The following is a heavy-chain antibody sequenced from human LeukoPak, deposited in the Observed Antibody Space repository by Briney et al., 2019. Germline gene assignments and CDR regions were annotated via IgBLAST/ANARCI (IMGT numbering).Heavy chain of an antibody. CDR2: IKQDGSEK. V-gene: IGHV3-7*01. Sequence: GGSLRLSCAASGFTFSRYWMSWVRQPPGKGLEWVANIKQDGSEKFYVESVKGRFTVSRDNARNSLYLQMNSLSAEDTAVYYCAREEGIDGSGYYYVLGYWGQGTLVTVSS. CDR3: AREEGIDGSGYYYVLGY. CDR1: GFTFSRYW. D-gene: IGHD3-22*01. J-gene: IGHJ4*02.